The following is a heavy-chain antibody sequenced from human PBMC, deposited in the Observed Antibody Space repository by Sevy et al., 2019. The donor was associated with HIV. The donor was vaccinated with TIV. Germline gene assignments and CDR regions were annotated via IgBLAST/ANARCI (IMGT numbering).Heavy chain of an antibody. V-gene: IGHV4-39*01. J-gene: IGHJ4*02. CDR2: NYYSGTT. CDR1: GDSISSNYY. Sequence: SETLSLTCTVSGDSISSNYYWGWIRQPPGKGLEWMGSNYYSGTTYYNPSLKGRVTISVDTSKNQFSLKLSSVTAADTTVYYCARQRSTRSSGWYFDYWGQGTLVTVSS. CDR3: ARQRSTRSSGWYFDY. D-gene: IGHD6-19*01.